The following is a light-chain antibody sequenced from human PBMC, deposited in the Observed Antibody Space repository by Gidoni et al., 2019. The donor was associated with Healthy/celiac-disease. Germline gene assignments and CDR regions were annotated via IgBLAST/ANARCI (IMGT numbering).Light chain of an antibody. CDR3: QQRSNWPAIT. Sequence: IVFTHSPATLSLSPGETATLSCRASQSVSSYLAWYQQKPGQDPRLLIYDPSNRATGIPARFSGSGSETDFTLTISNLEPEDFAVYYCQQRSNWPAITFGQGTRLEIK. J-gene: IGKJ5*01. CDR1: QSVSSY. V-gene: IGKV3-11*01. CDR2: DPS.